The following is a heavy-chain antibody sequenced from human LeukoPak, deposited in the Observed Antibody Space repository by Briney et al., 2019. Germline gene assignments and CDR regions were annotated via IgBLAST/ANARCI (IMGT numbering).Heavy chain of an antibody. J-gene: IGHJ6*02. CDR1: GYTFTGYY. CDR3: TRDHCSYTNCYEDYYYGMDV. Sequence: ASVKVSCKASGYTFTGYYMHWVRQAPGQGLEWMGWINPDTGATDIAQKFQGRVTMTRDTSISAAYMELSRLRSDGTAVYYCTRDHCSYTNCYEDYYYGMDVWGQGTTVTVSS. D-gene: IGHD2-2*01. CDR2: INPDTGAT. V-gene: IGHV1-2*02.